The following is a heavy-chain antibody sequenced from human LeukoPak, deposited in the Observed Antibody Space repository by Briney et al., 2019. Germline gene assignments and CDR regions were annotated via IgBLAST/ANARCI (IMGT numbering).Heavy chain of an antibody. CDR3: AKALGYYYDSSGSTLDY. Sequence: GGSLRLSCAASGFTFSSYAMSWVRQAPGKGLEWVSAISGSGGSTYYADSVKGRFTISRDNSKNTLYLQMNSLRAEDTAVYYCAKALGYYYDSSGSTLDYWGQRTLVTVSS. V-gene: IGHV3-23*01. J-gene: IGHJ4*02. CDR2: ISGSGGST. CDR1: GFTFSSYA. D-gene: IGHD3-22*01.